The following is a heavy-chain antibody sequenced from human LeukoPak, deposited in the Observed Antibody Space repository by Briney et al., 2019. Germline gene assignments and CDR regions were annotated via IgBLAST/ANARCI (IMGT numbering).Heavy chain of an antibody. J-gene: IGHJ3*01. CDR3: ARDASLGSGPTDGFDL. D-gene: IGHD2-15*01. V-gene: IGHV4-38-2*02. CDR2: IHHTGKT. Sequence: SETLSLTRTGSGYSISRGYYWAWIRQAPGKGLELIGSIHHTGKTYFHPSLKSRVTISIDASKNQFSLTLTYVTAADTAVYFCARDASLGSGPTDGFDLWGRGTLVTVSS. CDR1: GYSISRGYY.